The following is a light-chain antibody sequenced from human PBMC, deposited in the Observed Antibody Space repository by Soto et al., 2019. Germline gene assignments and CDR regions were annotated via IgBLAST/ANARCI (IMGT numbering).Light chain of an antibody. CDR1: QNISNY. CDR3: QQSYSIPFT. CDR2: AAS. V-gene: IGKV1-39*01. J-gene: IGKJ3*01. Sequence: DIQMTQSPSSLSASVGDRVTITCRASQNISNYLNWYQQKPGKAPKVLIYAASNLQSGVPSRFSGSGYGTDCSITITRLQPEEFATDTCQQSYSIPFTFGPGTKVNIK.